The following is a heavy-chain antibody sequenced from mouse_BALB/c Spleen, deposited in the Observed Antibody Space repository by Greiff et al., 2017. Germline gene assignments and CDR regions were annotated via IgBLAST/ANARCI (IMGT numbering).Heavy chain of an antibody. V-gene: IGHV6-6*01. CDR3: THSVFYYGSSYVWFAD. J-gene: IGHJ3*01. Sequence: EVQVEESGGGLVQPGGSMKLSCAASGFTFSDAWMDWVRQSPEKGLEWVAEIRRKANNHATYYAETVKGRFTISRADSQSSVYLQMNSLRAVDTGIYYCTHSVFYYGSSYVWFADWGEGTLVTVSA. CDR2: IRRKANNHAT. D-gene: IGHD1-1*01. CDR1: GFTFSDAW.